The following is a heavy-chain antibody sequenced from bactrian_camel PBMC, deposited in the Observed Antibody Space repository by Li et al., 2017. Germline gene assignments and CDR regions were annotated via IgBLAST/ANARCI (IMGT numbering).Heavy chain of an antibody. CDR3: AVRYGLGAKRGGYNY. D-gene: IGHD3*01. V-gene: IGHV3-2*01. Sequence: QLVESGGGLVQPGGSLRLSCAASGFAFGTADMNWVRQVPGKGLEWVSTIEGYSDTYYPDSVKGRFTISRDNAKDMVYLQMNSLKSEDTALYYCAVRYGLGAKRGGYNYWGQGTQVTVS. J-gene: IGHJ4*01. CDR2: IEGYSDT. CDR1: GFAFGTAD.